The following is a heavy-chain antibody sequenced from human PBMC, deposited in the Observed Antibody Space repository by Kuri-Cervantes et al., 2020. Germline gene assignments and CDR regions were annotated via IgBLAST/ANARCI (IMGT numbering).Heavy chain of an antibody. CDR2: ISSSGNTI. Sequence: GESLKISCAASGFTFSDYYMTWIRQAPGKGLEWVSYISSSGNTIYYADSVKGRFTISRDNSKNTLYLQMNSLRAEDTAVYYCARPPKRAYSSGYSYFDYWGQGTLVTVSS. CDR1: GFTFSDYY. V-gene: IGHV3-11*04. CDR3: ARPPKRAYSSGYSYFDY. D-gene: IGHD3-22*01. J-gene: IGHJ4*02.